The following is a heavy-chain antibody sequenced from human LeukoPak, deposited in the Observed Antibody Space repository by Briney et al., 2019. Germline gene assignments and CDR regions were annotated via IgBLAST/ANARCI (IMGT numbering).Heavy chain of an antibody. CDR3: ARGIAAAGRGDY. J-gene: IGHJ4*02. Sequence: GGSLRLSCAASGFTFSSYSMNWVRQAPGKGLEWVSSISSSSSYICYADSVKGRFTISRDNAKNSLYLQMNSLRAEDTAVYYCARGIAAAGRGDYWGQGTLVTVSS. CDR2: ISSSSSYI. V-gene: IGHV3-21*01. D-gene: IGHD6-13*01. CDR1: GFTFSSYS.